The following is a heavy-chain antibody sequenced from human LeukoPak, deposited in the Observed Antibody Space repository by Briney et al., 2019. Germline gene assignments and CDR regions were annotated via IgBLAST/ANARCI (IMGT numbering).Heavy chain of an antibody. Sequence: SVKVSCKTSGGTFSSYAISWVRQAPGQGLEWMGGIIPIFGTANYAQKFQGRVTITADKSTSTAYMELSSLRSEDTAVYYCARGSYYDSSGKGYYFDYWGQGTLVTVSS. V-gene: IGHV1-69*06. CDR3: ARGSYYDSSGKGYYFDY. CDR1: GGTFSSYA. J-gene: IGHJ4*02. CDR2: IIPIFGTA. D-gene: IGHD3-22*01.